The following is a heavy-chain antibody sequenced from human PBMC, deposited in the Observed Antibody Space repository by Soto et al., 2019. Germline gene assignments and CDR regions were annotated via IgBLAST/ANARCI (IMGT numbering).Heavy chain of an antibody. CDR1: GDSVSSNSAA. Sequence: SQTPSLTCAISGDSVSSNSAAWNWIRQSPSRGLEWLGRTYYRSRWYNDYAVSVKSRITVNPDTSKNQFSLHLNSVTPEDTAVYYCAETTSLQWYYRDVWDKGTRVTVPS. CDR2: TYYRSRWYN. D-gene: IGHD1-1*01. CDR3: AETTSLQWYYRDV. J-gene: IGHJ6*03. V-gene: IGHV6-1*01.